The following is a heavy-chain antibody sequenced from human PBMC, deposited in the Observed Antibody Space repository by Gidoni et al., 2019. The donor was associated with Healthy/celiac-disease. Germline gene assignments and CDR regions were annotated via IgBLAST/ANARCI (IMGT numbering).Heavy chain of an antibody. CDR2: IIPILGIA. J-gene: IGHJ5*02. D-gene: IGHD3-10*01. V-gene: IGHV1-69*02. CDR1: GGTFSSYT. Sequence: QVQLVQSGAEVKKPGSSVKVSCKASGGTFSSYTISWVRQAPGQGLEWMGRIIPILGIANYAQKFQGRVTITADKSTSTAYMELSSLRSEDTAVYYCASGNVLPGTWFDPWGQGTLVTVSS. CDR3: ASGNVLPGTWFDP.